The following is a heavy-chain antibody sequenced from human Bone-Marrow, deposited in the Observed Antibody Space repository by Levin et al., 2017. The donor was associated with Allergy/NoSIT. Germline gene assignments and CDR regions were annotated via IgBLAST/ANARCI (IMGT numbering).Heavy chain of an antibody. CDR1: GFSFSNAW. CDR2: ITSKIDGETT. V-gene: IGHV3-15*01. D-gene: IGHD3-16*02. CDR3: TTNGGVVINDAFNI. Sequence: SCAASGFSFSNAWMSWVRQTPGKGLEWVGRITSKIDGETTDYAAPVKGRFTISRDDSKNTLYLQMNSLKTEDAAVYYCTTNGGVVINDAFNIWGKGTMVTVSS. J-gene: IGHJ3*02.